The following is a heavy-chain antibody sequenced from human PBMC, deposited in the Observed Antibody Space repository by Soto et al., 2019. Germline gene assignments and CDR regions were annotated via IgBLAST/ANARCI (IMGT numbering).Heavy chain of an antibody. V-gene: IGHV3-30*18. CDR1: GFTFSDYG. D-gene: IGHD6-6*01. CDR3: AKDLQGSSGIDY. J-gene: IGHJ4*02. CDR2: ISYDGSNK. Sequence: QVQLVESGGGVVQPGRSLRLSCAASGFTFSDYGIHWVRQAPGKGLEWVAVISYDGSNKWYADSVKGRFTISRDNSKNRLYLQMNSLRPEDTAVYYCAKDLQGSSGIDYWGRGTLVTVSS.